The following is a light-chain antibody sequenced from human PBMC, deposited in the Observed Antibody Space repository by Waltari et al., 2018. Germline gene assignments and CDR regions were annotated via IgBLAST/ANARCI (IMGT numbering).Light chain of an antibody. CDR1: QGVLYSSNNKNY. J-gene: IGKJ1*01. V-gene: IGKV4-1*01. CDR2: WAS. CDR3: QQYYSTWT. Sequence: DIVMTQSPDSLAVSLGERATINCKSSQGVLYSSNNKNYLAWYQQKPGHPPKLLIYWASTREPGVPDRFSGSGSGTDFTLTISSLQAEDVAVYYCQQYYSTWTFGQGTKVEIK.